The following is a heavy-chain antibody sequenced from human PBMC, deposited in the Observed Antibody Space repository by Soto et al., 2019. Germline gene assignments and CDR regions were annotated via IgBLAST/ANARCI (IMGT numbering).Heavy chain of an antibody. V-gene: IGHV4-4*07. D-gene: IGHD5-18*01. J-gene: IGHJ4*02. Sequence: QVQLQESGPGLVKPSETLSLTCTVSGGSISSYYWSWIRQPAGKGLEWIGRIYTSGSTNYNPSLKSRVTMSVDTSKNQFSLKLSSVTAADTAVYYCARDREDTAMVPFDYWGQETLVTVSS. CDR1: GGSISSYY. CDR2: IYTSGST. CDR3: ARDREDTAMVPFDY.